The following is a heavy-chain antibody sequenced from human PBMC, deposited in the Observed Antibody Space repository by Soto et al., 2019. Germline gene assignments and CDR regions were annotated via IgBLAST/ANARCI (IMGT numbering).Heavy chain of an antibody. V-gene: IGHV5-51*01. Sequence: GESLKISCKGSGYNFASYWIGWVRQKPGKGLEWMEIIYPGDSDTRYSPSFEGHVTISADKSTSTAYMQWSSLGASDTAIYYCARAPSHGWFQHFDYWGQGTLVTVSS. CDR3: ARAPSHGWFQHFDY. CDR2: IYPGDSDT. CDR1: GYNFASYW. D-gene: IGHD6-19*01. J-gene: IGHJ4*02.